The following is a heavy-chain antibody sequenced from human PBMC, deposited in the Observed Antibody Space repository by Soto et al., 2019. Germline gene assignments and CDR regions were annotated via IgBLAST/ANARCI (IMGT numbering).Heavy chain of an antibody. CDR2: ISSSRSTI. CDR3: ARDQIAAGPNWFDP. D-gene: IGHD6-13*01. CDR1: GFTFSSYS. V-gene: IGHV3-48*04. Sequence: GGSLRLSCAASGFTFSSYSMNWVRQAPGKGLEWVSYISSSRSTIYDADSVKGRFTISRDNAKNSLYLQMNSLRAEDAAVYYCARDQIAAGPNWFDPWGQGTLVTVSS. J-gene: IGHJ5*02.